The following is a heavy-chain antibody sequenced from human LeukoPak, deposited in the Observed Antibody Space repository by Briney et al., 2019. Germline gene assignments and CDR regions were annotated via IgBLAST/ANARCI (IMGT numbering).Heavy chain of an antibody. D-gene: IGHD6-19*01. Sequence: GGSLRLSCAASGFTFSSYAMNWVRQAPGKGLEWVSGISGSGGGTYYADSVKGRFTISRDNSKNTLYLQMNSLRAEDTAVYYCARAIKAVAGTFHRDYYFDYWGQGTLVTVSS. J-gene: IGHJ4*02. CDR2: ISGSGGGT. V-gene: IGHV3-23*01. CDR1: GFTFSSYA. CDR3: ARAIKAVAGTFHRDYYFDY.